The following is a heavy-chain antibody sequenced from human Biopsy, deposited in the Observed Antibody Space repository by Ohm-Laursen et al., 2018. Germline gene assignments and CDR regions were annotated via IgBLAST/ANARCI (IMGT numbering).Heavy chain of an antibody. Sequence: GTLSLTCTVSGASMTGYFWTWVRQPAGKGLEWLGHIYTIGDTTYNPSLESRVTMSLDTSKNQFPLKMTSLTAADTAVYFCAREDEGLLRALDLWGQGTMVTVSS. CDR3: AREDEGLLRALDL. CDR1: GASMTGYF. CDR2: IYTIGDT. D-gene: IGHD3-3*01. J-gene: IGHJ3*01. V-gene: IGHV4-4*07.